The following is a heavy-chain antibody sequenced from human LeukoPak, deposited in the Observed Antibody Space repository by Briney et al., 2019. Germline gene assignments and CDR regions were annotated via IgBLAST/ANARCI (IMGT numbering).Heavy chain of an antibody. CDR1: GYTFSNYG. J-gene: IGHJ4*02. CDR2: ISAYNGNT. V-gene: IGHV1-18*01. CDR3: ARSYSSGWYPTYYFDY. D-gene: IGHD6-19*01. Sequence: ASVKVSCKASGYTFSNYGISWVRQAPGQGLEWMGWISAYNGNTNYAQKLQGRVTMTTDTSTSTAYMELRSLRSDDTAVYYCARSYSSGWYPTYYFDYWGQGTLVTVSS.